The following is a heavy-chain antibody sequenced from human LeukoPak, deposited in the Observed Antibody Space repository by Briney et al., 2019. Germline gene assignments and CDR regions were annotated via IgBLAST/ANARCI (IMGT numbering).Heavy chain of an antibody. CDR1: GYSISSGYY. J-gene: IGHJ5*02. Sequence: PSETLSLTCTVSGYSISSGYYWGWIRQPPGKGLEWIGSIYHSGSTYYNPSLKSRVTISVDTSKNQFSLKLSSVTAADTAVYYCARDGAVAQGSWFDPWGQGTLVTVSS. D-gene: IGHD6-19*01. CDR3: ARDGAVAQGSWFDP. CDR2: IYHSGST. V-gene: IGHV4-38-2*02.